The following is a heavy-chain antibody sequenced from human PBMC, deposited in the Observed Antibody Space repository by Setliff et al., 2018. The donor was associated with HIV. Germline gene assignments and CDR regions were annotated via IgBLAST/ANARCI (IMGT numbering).Heavy chain of an antibody. D-gene: IGHD1-26*01. CDR3: TTRLSGSYIPNWFDP. CDR2: IKSKTDGGTT. Sequence: PGGSLRLSCAASGFTFSNAWMSWVRQAPGKGLEWVGRIKSKTDGGTTDYAAPVKGRFTISRDDSRDTVYLQMNSLKIEDTTVYYCTTRLSGSYIPNWFDPWGQGTMVTVSS. CDR1: GFTFSNAW. J-gene: IGHJ5*01. V-gene: IGHV3-15*01.